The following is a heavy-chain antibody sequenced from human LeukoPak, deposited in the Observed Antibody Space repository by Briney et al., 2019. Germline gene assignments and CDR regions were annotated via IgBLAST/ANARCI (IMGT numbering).Heavy chain of an antibody. J-gene: IGHJ6*02. V-gene: IGHV3-30-3*01. CDR1: GFTFSSYA. CDR2: ISYDGSNK. D-gene: IGHD1-26*01. CDR3: ASLWVGATSQYGLDV. Sequence: PGGSLRLSCAASGFTFSSYAMHWVRQAPGKGLEWVAVISYDGSNKYYADSVKGRFTISRDNSKNTLYLQMNSLRAEDTAVYYCASLWVGATSQYGLDVWGQGTTVTVSS.